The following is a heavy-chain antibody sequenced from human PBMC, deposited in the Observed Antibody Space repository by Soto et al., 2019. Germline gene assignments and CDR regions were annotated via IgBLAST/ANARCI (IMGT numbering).Heavy chain of an antibody. V-gene: IGHV1-69*13. CDR2: IIPIFGTE. CDR1: GGTFSSYA. J-gene: IGHJ4*02. Sequence: ESSVKVSCKASGGTFSSYALSWVRQAPGKGLEWMGGIIPIFGTENYAQKFQGRVTITADESASTAYMELSSLRSEDTAVYYCARDKNHYDSSGYYLVFDYWGQGTLVTVSS. D-gene: IGHD3-22*01. CDR3: ARDKNHYDSSGYYLVFDY.